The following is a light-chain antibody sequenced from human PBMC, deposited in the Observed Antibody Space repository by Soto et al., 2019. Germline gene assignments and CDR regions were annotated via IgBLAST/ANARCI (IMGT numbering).Light chain of an antibody. CDR2: TNN. V-gene: IGLV1-44*01. J-gene: IGLJ1*01. CDR3: AAWDDSLGAYV. Sequence: QSALTQPPSASGTPGQRVTISCSGSNSNIGTNTVNWYQQLPGTAPRLLISTNNQRPSGVPQRFFGSKTGTSASLAIGGLQSEDGADYYCAAWDDSLGAYVFGSGTKVTVL. CDR1: NSNIGTNT.